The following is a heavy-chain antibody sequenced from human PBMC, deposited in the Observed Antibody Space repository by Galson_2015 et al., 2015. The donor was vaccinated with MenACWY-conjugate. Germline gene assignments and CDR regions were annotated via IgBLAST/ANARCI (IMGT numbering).Heavy chain of an antibody. Sequence: SLRLSCAASGFTVSSNYMSWVRQAPGKGLEWVSVIYSGGSTYYADSVKGRFTISRDNSKNTLYLQMNSLRAEDTAVYYCASWYYYGSGTARDYYYYYGMDVWGQGTTVTVSS. CDR1: GFTVSSNY. CDR3: ASWYYYGSGTARDYYYYYGMDV. V-gene: IGHV3-66*01. J-gene: IGHJ6*02. CDR2: IYSGGST. D-gene: IGHD3-10*01.